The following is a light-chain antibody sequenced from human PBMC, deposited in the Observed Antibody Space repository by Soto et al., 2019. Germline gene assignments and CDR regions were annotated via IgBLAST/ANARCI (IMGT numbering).Light chain of an antibody. J-gene: IGKJ2*02. CDR1: QSISRS. CDR3: HQYNSWPPWT. CDR2: DAS. Sequence: EIVLTQSPAILSVSPGERATLSCRASQSISRSLAWYQQKPGQAPRLLISDASTMATGIPARFSGSGSGTEFTLTISSLQSEDFALYYCHQYNSWPPWTFGQGTKVEIK. V-gene: IGKV3-15*01.